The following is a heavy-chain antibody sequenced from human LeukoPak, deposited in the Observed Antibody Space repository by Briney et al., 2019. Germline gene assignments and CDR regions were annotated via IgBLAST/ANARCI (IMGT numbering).Heavy chain of an antibody. D-gene: IGHD3-22*01. J-gene: IGHJ5*02. V-gene: IGHV1-46*01. CDR1: GYTFTSYG. CDR2: INPSGGST. Sequence: ASVKVSCKASGYTFTSYGISWVRQAPGQGLEWMGIINPSGGSTSYAQKFQGRVTMTRDTSTSTVYMELSSLRSEDTAVYYCARGLYYYDSSGYDWFDPWGQGTLVTVSS. CDR3: ARGLYYYDSSGYDWFDP.